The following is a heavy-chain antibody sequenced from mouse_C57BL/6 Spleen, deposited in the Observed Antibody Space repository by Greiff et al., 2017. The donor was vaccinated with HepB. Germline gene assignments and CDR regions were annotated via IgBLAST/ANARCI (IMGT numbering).Heavy chain of an antibody. V-gene: IGHV5-17*01. CDR2: ISSGSSTI. CDR1: GFTFSDYG. D-gene: IGHD1-1*01. J-gene: IGHJ4*01. CDR3: ARRDYYGRGAMDY. Sequence: EVKLQESGGGLVKPGGSLKLSCAASGFTFSDYGMHWVRQAPEKGLEWVAYISSGSSTIYYADTVKGRFTISRDNAKNTLFLQMTSLRSEDTAMYYCARRDYYGRGAMDYWGQGTSVTVSS.